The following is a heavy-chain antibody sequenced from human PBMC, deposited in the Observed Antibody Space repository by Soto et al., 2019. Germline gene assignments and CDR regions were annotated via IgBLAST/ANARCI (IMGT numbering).Heavy chain of an antibody. CDR3: ARDNIVSKGYGMYG. D-gene: IGHD5-12*01. CDR1: GASISNAY. V-gene: IGHV4-4*07. CDR2: IHSSGTF. Sequence: SETLSLTCTVSGASISNAYWSWIRQAAGKRLEWIGRIHSSGTFNYNPSLKSRVSISRDTSKNQISLKLSSVTAADTAVYYCARDNIVSKGYGMYGWGQGTTGTV. J-gene: IGHJ6*02.